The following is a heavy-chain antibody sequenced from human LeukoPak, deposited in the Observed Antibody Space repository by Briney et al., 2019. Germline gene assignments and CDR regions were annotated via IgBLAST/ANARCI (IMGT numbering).Heavy chain of an antibody. D-gene: IGHD6-19*01. V-gene: IGHV3-48*01. Sequence: PGGSLRLSCAASGFTFSSYSMNWVRQAPGKGLEWVSYISSSSSTIYYADSVKGRFTISRDNAKNSLYLQMNSLRAEDTAVYYCARETSLAGFASGLGFNYWGQGILVTVSS. CDR3: ARETSLAGFASGLGFNY. CDR1: GFTFSSYS. J-gene: IGHJ4*02. CDR2: ISSSSSTI.